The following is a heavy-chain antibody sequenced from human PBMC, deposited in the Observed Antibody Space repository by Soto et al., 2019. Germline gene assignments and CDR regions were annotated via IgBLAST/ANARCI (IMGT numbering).Heavy chain of an antibody. CDR1: GGSISSSNYY. J-gene: IGHJ4*02. CDR2: IYYSGTT. D-gene: IGHD2-2*02. V-gene: IGHV4-39*07. CDR3: ATRFYTSGALFDY. Sequence: PSETLSLTCTVSGGSISSSNYYWGWVRQPPGKGLEWIGSIYYSGTTDYNPSLKSRVIISVDTSKNQFSLKLTSVTAADTAVYYCATRFYTSGALFDYWGQGTPVTVSS.